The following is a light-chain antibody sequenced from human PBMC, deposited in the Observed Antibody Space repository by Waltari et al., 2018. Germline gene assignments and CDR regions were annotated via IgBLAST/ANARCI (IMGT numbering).Light chain of an antibody. CDR1: SLRSYY. V-gene: IGLV3-19*01. CDR2: GKN. CDR3: NARDSSGNHYV. J-gene: IGLJ1*01. Sequence: SSELTQDPAVSVALGQTVRITCQGDSLRSYYASWYQQTPGQAPVLVIYGKNNRPSGTPDRVSGSSSGNTAALTITGAQAEDEADYYCNARDSSGNHYVFGTGTKVTVL.